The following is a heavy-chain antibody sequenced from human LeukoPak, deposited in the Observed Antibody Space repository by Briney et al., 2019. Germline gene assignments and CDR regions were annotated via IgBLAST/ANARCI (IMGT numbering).Heavy chain of an antibody. CDR1: GFTFSSYA. CDR3: AKAGAAYSSSWYLYFDY. J-gene: IGHJ4*02. CDR2: NSGGST. Sequence: GGSLRLSCAASGFTFSSYAMSWVRQAPGKGLDLVSTNSGGSTYDADSVKGRFTISRDNSKNTVYLEMNSLRAEDTAVYYCAKAGAAYSSSWYLYFDYWGQGTLVTVSS. D-gene: IGHD6-13*01. V-gene: IGHV3-23*01.